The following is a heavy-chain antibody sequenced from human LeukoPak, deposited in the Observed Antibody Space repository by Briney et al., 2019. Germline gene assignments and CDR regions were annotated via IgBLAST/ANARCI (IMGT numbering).Heavy chain of an antibody. CDR3: ARQAGGSYYPYYYYYMDV. Sequence: PSETLSLTCTVSGGSISSYYWSWIRQPPGEGLEWIGYIYTSGSTNYNPSLKSRVTISVDTSKNQFSLKLSSVTAADTAVYYCARQAGGSYYPYYYYYMDVWGKGTTVTVSS. V-gene: IGHV4-4*09. CDR1: GGSISSYY. D-gene: IGHD1-26*01. J-gene: IGHJ6*03. CDR2: IYTSGST.